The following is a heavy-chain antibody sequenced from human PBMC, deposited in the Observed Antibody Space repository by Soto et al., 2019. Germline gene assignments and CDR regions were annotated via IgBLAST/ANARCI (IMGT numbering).Heavy chain of an antibody. CDR1: GFTLRSYW. Sequence: EVQLVESGGGQVQPGGSLTLSCAVSGFTLRSYWMHWVRQAPGKGLEWGARIDSDGRTTNYADSVKGRFTISRDNAKNTVFLHMNSLRAEDRAVYYCARGVVVYQQLLRGRDRFDPWGQGTLVTVSS. CDR2: IDSDGRTT. J-gene: IGHJ5*02. CDR3: ARGVVVYQQLLRGRDRFDP. V-gene: IGHV3-74*01. D-gene: IGHD2-8*02.